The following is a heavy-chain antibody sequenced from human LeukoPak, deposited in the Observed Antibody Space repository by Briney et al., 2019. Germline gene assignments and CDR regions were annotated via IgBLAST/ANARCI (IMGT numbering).Heavy chain of an antibody. CDR3: ARMSSSGYFL. CDR1: GFTFSNYW. V-gene: IGHV3-7*01. CDR2: IKQDGSEK. J-gene: IGHJ4*02. Sequence: GGSLRLSCAASGFTFSNYWMSWVRQAPGKGLEWVANIKQDGSEKYYVDSTKGRFGISRDNAKNSLFLQMNSLRAEDTAVYYCARMSSSGYFLWGQGTLVTVSS. D-gene: IGHD3-22*01.